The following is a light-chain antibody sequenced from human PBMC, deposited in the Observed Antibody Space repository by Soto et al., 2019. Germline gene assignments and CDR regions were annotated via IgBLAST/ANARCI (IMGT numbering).Light chain of an antibody. V-gene: IGKV1-5*01. CDR2: DGS. J-gene: IGKJ2*01. Sequence: DIQMTQFPSTLSASVGDRVTITCRASQSIRSLLAWYQQKPGKAPKLLIYDGSSLQSGVPSGFSGSGSGTEFTLTINSLQPDDFATYYCQQYSAYPYTFGQGTKVETK. CDR3: QQYSAYPYT. CDR1: QSIRSL.